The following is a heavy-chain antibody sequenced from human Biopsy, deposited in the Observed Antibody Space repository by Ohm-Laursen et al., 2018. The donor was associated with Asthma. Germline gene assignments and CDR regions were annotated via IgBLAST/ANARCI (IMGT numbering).Heavy chain of an antibody. CDR1: GFTFSSYV. J-gene: IGHJ4*02. Sequence: LSLTCAASGFTFSSYVMNWVRQAPGKGLEWVSAITGGNDNTYYADSVKGRFTISRDYSKNTLYLQMHSLRAEDTAVYYCARGDSSGWSHYYFDYWGQGTLVTVSS. V-gene: IGHV3-23*01. CDR2: ITGGNDNT. CDR3: ARGDSSGWSHYYFDY. D-gene: IGHD6-19*01.